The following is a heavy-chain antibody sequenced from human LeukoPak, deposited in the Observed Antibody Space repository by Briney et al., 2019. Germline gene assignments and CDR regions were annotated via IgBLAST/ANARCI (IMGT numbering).Heavy chain of an antibody. CDR1: GYSISSGYY. CDR2: IYHSGKT. D-gene: IGHD5-18*01. Sequence: SETLSLTCTVSGYSISSGYYWGWIRQPPGKGLEWIGSIYHSGKTYYNPSLKSPVTISVDTSKNQFSLKLSSVTAADTAVYYCARRKRDTAMVYYFDYWGQGTLVTVSS. V-gene: IGHV4-38-2*02. J-gene: IGHJ4*02. CDR3: ARRKRDTAMVYYFDY.